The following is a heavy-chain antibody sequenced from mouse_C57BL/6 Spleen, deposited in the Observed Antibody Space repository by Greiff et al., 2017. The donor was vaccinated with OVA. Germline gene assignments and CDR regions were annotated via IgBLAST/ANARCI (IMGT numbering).Heavy chain of an antibody. Sequence: DVQLVESEGGLVQPGSSLTLSCTASGFTFSDYYLAWVRQVPEKGLEWVANINYDGSSSSYLDSLKSRFIISRANAKDILYLQMSSLKSGDTATYDCARDYGKGMDDWGKGTSVTVST. V-gene: IGHV5-16*01. D-gene: IGHD1-1*01. CDR2: INYDGSSS. J-gene: IGHJ4*01. CDR3: ARDYGKGMDD. CDR1: GFTFSDYY.